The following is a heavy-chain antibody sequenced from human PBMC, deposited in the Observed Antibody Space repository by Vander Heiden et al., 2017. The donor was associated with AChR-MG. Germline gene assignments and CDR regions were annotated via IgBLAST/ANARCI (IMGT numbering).Heavy chain of an antibody. CDR1: GGSFSGYY. J-gene: IGHJ3*02. V-gene: IGHV4-34*01. CDR3: ARGRFWPRGAFDI. Sequence: QVQLQQWGAGLLKPSETLSLTCAVYGGSFSGYYWSWIRQPPGKGLEWIGEINHSGSTNYNPSLKSRVTISVDTSKNQFSLKLSSVTAADTAVYYCARGRFWPRGAFDIWGQGTMVTVSS. D-gene: IGHD3-10*01. CDR2: INHSGST.